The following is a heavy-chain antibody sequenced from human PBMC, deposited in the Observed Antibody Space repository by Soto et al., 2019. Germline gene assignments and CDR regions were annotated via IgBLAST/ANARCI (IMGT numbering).Heavy chain of an antibody. J-gene: IGHJ4*02. D-gene: IGHD3-10*01. CDR2: ISSSSSTI. CDR3: AREYYYGSGRDFDY. Sequence: GGSLRLSCAASGCTFSSYSMNWVRQAPGKGLQWISFISSSSSTIYYADSVKGRFTISRDNAKNSLYLQMNSLRAEDTAVYYCAREYYYGSGRDFDYWGQGTLVTVSS. V-gene: IGHV3-48*01. CDR1: GCTFSSYS.